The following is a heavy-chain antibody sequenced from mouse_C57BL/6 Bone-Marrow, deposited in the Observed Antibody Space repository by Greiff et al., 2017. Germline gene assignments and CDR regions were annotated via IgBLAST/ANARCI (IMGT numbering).Heavy chain of an antibody. Sequence: EVKLVESGGGLVKPGGSLKLSCAASGFTFSSYAMSWVRQTPEKRLEWVATISDGGSYTYYPDNVKGRFTISRDNDKNILYLQMSHLESEDTAMYYYASSLAYWGQGALVTVSA. CDR1: GFTFSSYA. CDR3: ASSLAY. V-gene: IGHV5-4*03. CDR2: ISDGGSYT. J-gene: IGHJ3*01.